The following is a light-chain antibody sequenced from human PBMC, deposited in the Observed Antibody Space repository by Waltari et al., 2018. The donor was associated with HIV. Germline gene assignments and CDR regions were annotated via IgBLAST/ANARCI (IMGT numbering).Light chain of an antibody. CDR3: NSYTSISTWV. CDR2: EVS. CDR1: SSDVGSYSY. V-gene: IGLV2-14*01. J-gene: IGLJ3*02. Sequence: QSALTQPASVSGSPGQSITISCTGSSSDVGSYSYVSWYQQHPVTAPTLMIYEVSNRPAGGCHRFSGAKSGNTASLTISGLQPEDEADYYCNSYTSISTWVFGGGTKLTVL.